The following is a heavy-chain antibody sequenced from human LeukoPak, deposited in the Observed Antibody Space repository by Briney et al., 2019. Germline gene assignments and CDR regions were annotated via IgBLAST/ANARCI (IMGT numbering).Heavy chain of an antibody. CDR1: GESLSSYF. D-gene: IGHD1-26*01. J-gene: IGHJ1*01. V-gene: IGHV4-4*07. CDR2: VYTSGTT. Sequence: SETLSLTCTVSGESLSSYFWSRIRQPAGKGLEWIGRVYTSGTTNYNPSLKSRVTMSVDTSKSQFSLKLSSVTAADTAVYYCARDGVVGATFAEYFQHWGQGTLVTVSS. CDR3: ARDGVVGATFAEYFQH.